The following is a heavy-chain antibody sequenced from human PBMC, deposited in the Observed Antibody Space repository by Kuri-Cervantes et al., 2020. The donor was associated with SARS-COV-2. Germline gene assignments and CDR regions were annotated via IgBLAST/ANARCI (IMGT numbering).Heavy chain of an antibody. J-gene: IGHJ4*02. D-gene: IGHD2-15*01. V-gene: IGHV4-39*01. CDR2: IYYSGST. CDR3: ARQSVVASDD. CDR1: GGSINSSSYY. Sequence: SETLSLTCTVSGGSINSSSYYWGWIRQPPGKGLEWIGSIYYSGSTYYNPSLKSRVTISVDTSKNQFSLKLSSVTAADTAVYYCARQSVVASDDWGQGTLVTVSS.